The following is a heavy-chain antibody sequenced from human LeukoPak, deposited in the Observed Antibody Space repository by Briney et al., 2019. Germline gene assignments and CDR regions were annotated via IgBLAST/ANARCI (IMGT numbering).Heavy chain of an antibody. D-gene: IGHD5-24*01. Sequence: PGGSLRLSCAASGFTFSSYGMHWVRQAPGKGLEWVSSISSSSSYIYYADSVKGRFTISRDNAKNSLYLQMNSLRAEDTAVYYCARDHGRELDGYNEQNFDYWGQGTLVTVSS. CDR2: ISSSSSYI. V-gene: IGHV3-21*01. J-gene: IGHJ4*02. CDR3: ARDHGRELDGYNEQNFDY. CDR1: GFTFSSYG.